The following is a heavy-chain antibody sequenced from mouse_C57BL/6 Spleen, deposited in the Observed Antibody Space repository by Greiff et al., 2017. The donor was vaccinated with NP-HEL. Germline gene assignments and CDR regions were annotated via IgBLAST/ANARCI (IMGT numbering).Heavy chain of an antibody. J-gene: IGHJ4*01. CDR2: INPNNGGT. CDR1: GYTFTDYS. D-gene: IGHD2-5*01. Sequence: EVQLQQSGPELVKPGASVKISCKASGYTFTDYSMNWVKQSHGKSLEWIGDINPNNGGTSYNQKFKGKATLTVDKSSSTAYMELRSLTSEDSAVYYCARDSNYDYAMDYWGQGTSVTVSS. V-gene: IGHV1-26*01. CDR3: ARDSNYDYAMDY.